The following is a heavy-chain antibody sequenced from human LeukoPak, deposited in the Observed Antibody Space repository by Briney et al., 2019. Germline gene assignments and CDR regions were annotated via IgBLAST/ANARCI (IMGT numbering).Heavy chain of an antibody. J-gene: IGHJ4*02. Sequence: PGGSLRLSCAASGFTFSNYWMHWVRRAPGKGLVWVSRINTDGSSTSYVDSVKGRFTISRDNAKNTLYLQMNSLRAEDTALYYCARGAFTYYDSSGYYYFDYWGQGTLVTVSS. CDR2: INTDGSST. CDR3: ARGAFTYYDSSGYYYFDY. D-gene: IGHD3-22*01. CDR1: GFTFSNYW. V-gene: IGHV3-74*01.